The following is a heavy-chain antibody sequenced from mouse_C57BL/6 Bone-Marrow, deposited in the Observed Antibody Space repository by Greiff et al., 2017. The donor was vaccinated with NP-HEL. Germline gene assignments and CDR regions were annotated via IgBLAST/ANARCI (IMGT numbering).Heavy chain of an antibody. D-gene: IGHD1-1*01. CDR1: GYTFTSYW. V-gene: IGHV1-50*01. CDR2: IDPSDSYT. Sequence: QVQLQQPGAELVKPGASVKLSCTASGYTFTSYWMQWVKQRPGQGLEWIGEIDPSDSYTNYNQKFKGKATLTVDTSSSTAYMQLSSLTSEDSAVYYCARHYYGSSLWYFDVWGTGTTVTVSS. CDR3: ARHYYGSSLWYFDV. J-gene: IGHJ1*03.